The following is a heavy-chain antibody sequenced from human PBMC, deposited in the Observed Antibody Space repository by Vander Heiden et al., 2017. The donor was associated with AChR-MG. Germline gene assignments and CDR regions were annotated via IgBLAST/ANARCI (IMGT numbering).Heavy chain of an antibody. J-gene: IGHJ6*02. CDR3: ASKAYYYYYGMDV. CDR2: IYYSGST. V-gene: IGHV4-39*01. CDR1: GGSISSSSYY. Sequence: QLQLQESRPGLVKPSETLSLTCTASGGSISSSSYYWGWIRQPPGKGLEWVGSIYYSGSTYYNPSRKSRVTISVDTSKNQFSLKLSSVTAADTAVYYCASKAYYYYYGMDVWGQGTTVTVSS.